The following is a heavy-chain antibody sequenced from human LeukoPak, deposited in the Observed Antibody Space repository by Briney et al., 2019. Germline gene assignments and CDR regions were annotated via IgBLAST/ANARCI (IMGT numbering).Heavy chain of an antibody. CDR2: IKQDGSEK. CDR1: GFTFSSYW. Sequence: GGSLRLSCAASGFTFSSYWMSWFRQAPGKGLEWVANIKQDGSEKYYVDSVKGRFTISRDNAKNSLYLQMNSLRAEDTAVYYCARDLGYSSGWGFDYWGQGTLVTVSS. D-gene: IGHD6-19*01. V-gene: IGHV3-7*01. J-gene: IGHJ4*02. CDR3: ARDLGYSSGWGFDY.